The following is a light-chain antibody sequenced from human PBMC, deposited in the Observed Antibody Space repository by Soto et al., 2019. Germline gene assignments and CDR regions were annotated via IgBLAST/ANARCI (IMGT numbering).Light chain of an antibody. CDR2: DAS. CDR1: QGISNN. J-gene: IGKJ1*01. Sequence: DIQMTQSPSSLSASIGDRVTITCRASQGISNNLAWYQQKPGKVPKLLIYDASTLQSGVPSRFSGSGSGTDFTLTISSLQPEDVATYYCQKYNSAPWTFGQGSKVEIK. V-gene: IGKV1-27*01. CDR3: QKYNSAPWT.